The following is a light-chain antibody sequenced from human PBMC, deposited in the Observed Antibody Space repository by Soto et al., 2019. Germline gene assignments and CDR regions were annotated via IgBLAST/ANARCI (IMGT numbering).Light chain of an antibody. CDR1: SSDVGGYNY. CDR2: EVS. V-gene: IGLV2-14*01. CDR3: CSYTDQSARVV. Sequence: QSALTQPASVSGSPGQSITLSCTGTSSDVGGYNYVSWYQQHPDKAPKLMIYEVSNRPSGVSNRFSGSKSGNTASLTISGLQAEDEADYYCCSYTDQSARVVFGGGTKLTVL. J-gene: IGLJ2*01.